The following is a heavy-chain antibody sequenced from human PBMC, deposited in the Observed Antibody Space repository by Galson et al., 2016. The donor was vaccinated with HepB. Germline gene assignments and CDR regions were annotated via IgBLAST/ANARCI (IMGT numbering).Heavy chain of an antibody. D-gene: IGHD6-25*01. CDR2: IFYTGSA. CDR3: ARRGVSGRNYFDS. CDR1: GGSISSSTHY. J-gene: IGHJ4*02. Sequence: TLSLTCTVSGGSISSSTHYWGWIRQPPGKGLEWIGSIFYTGSAYYNPSLKSRVTIFVDTSKNQFSLKVNSVTAPDTGVYFCARRGVSGRNYFDSWGQGTLVTVSS. V-gene: IGHV4-39*01.